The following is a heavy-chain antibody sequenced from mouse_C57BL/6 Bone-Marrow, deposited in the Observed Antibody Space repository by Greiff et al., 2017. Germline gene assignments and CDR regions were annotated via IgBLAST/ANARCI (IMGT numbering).Heavy chain of an antibody. J-gene: IGHJ4*01. D-gene: IGHD1-1*01. V-gene: IGHV1-50*01. Sequence: QVQLQQPGAELVKPGASVKLSCKASGYTFTSYWMQWVKQRPGQGLEWIGEIDPSDSYTNYNQKFKGKATLTVDTSSSTAYMQLSSLTSEDSAVYYCSREESSDGSSFYYAMDYWGQGTSVTVSS. CDR1: GYTFTSYW. CDR3: SREESSDGSSFYYAMDY. CDR2: IDPSDSYT.